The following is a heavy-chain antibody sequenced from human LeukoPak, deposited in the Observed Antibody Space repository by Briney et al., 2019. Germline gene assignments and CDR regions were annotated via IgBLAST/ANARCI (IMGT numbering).Heavy chain of an antibody. Sequence: GGSLRLSCAASGFTFSSYEMNWVRQAPGKGLEWVSYISSSGRTFYYADSVKGRFTISRDNGKNSLYLQMNSLRVEDTAVYYCARDSRGSSWFFDYWGQGALVTVSS. CDR3: ARDSRGSSWFFDY. J-gene: IGHJ4*02. CDR2: ISSSGRTF. D-gene: IGHD6-13*01. V-gene: IGHV3-48*03. CDR1: GFTFSSYE.